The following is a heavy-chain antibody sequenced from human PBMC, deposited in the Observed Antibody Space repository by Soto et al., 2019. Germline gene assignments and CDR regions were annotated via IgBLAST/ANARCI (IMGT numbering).Heavy chain of an antibody. J-gene: IGHJ5*02. V-gene: IGHV4-31*03. CDR3: VRGGIAGHWFDP. CDR1: RAFINSGGFY. D-gene: IGHD2-15*01. Sequence: SETLSLTCSVSRAFINSGGFYYSWIRQPPGKGLEWLGYIFHSGSTLYTPSLRGRLTLSADTSRNQLSLHLTSVTAADTAVYYCVRGGIAGHWFDPWGQGILVT. CDR2: IFHSGST.